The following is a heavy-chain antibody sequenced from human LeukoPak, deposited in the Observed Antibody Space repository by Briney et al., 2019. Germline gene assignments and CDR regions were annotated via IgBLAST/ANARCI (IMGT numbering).Heavy chain of an antibody. Sequence: GGSLRLSCAASGFIFTNAWMSWVRQAPGKGLEWIGRFKSKTEGGTTDYAAPVKGRFTISRDDSKNTLYLQINGLKTEDTGMYYCATDTRIVGATGFDYWGQGTLVTVSS. V-gene: IGHV3-15*01. J-gene: IGHJ4*02. CDR1: GFIFTNAW. CDR3: ATDTRIVGATGFDY. D-gene: IGHD1-26*01. CDR2: FKSKTEGGTT.